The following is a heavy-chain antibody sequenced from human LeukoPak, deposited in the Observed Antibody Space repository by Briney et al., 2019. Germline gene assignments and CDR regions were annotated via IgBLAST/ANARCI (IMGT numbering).Heavy chain of an antibody. CDR2: ISYDGGNN. Sequence: GGSLRLSCAASGFTFSYYAMHWVRQAPGTGLEWVAVISYDGGNNLYADSVKGRFTISRDNSKNTLYLQMNSLRPECTAGYYCARDHSSGRTLNSDGWDQGTLVTVSS. J-gene: IGHJ4*02. D-gene: IGHD3-22*01. V-gene: IGHV3-30*04. CDR1: GFTFSYYA. CDR3: ARDHSSGRTLNSDG.